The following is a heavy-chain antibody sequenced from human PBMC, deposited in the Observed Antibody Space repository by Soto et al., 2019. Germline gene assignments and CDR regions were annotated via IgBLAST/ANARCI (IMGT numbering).Heavy chain of an antibody. Sequence: GXSLKVSCKASVYTFTSYAMHWVRRAPGQRLEWMGWINAGNGNTKYSQKFQGRVTITRDTSASTAYMELSSLRSEDTAVYYCARSLRYSRSWYAPDFDYWGQGTLVTASS. CDR2: INAGNGNT. D-gene: IGHD6-13*01. CDR3: ARSLRYSRSWYAPDFDY. V-gene: IGHV1-3*01. CDR1: VYTFTSYA. J-gene: IGHJ4*02.